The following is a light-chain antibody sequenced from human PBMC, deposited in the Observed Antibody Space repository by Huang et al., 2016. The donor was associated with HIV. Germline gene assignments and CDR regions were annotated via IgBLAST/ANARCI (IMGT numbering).Light chain of an antibody. V-gene: IGKV3-15*01. Sequence: ETVMTQSPATLSVSPGERATLSCRASRSVSNQLAWYQQKPGQAPRLLIYGASTRATDIPARFSGSGSGTEFSLTISSLQSEDVAVYYCQQYNNWPPWTFGQGTKVEIK. CDR3: QQYNNWPPWT. CDR2: GAS. J-gene: IGKJ1*01. CDR1: RSVSNQ.